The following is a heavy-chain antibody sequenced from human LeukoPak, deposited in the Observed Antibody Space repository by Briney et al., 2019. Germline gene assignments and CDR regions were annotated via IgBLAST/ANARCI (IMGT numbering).Heavy chain of an antibody. CDR1: GYTFTGYY. V-gene: IGHV1-2*06. D-gene: IGHD1-7*01. CDR3: ARAITPLVLELADY. CDR2: INPNSGGT. J-gene: IGHJ4*02. Sequence: ASVKVSCKASGYTFTGYYMHWVRQAPGQGLEWMGRINPNSGGTNYAQKFQGRVTMTRDTSISTGYMELSRLRSDDTAVYYCARAITPLVLELADYWGQGTLVTVSS.